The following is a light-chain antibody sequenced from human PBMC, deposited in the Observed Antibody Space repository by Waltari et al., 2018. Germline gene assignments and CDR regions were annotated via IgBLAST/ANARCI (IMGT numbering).Light chain of an antibody. CDR3: QQSSSTPWT. CDR1: QYMSTY. Sequence: DIQMTQSPSSLSASVGDRVTITCRASQYMSTYLNWYQQKPGKAPQLLIYAASSLQSGVPSRFSASGSGTDFTLTISSLQPEDFATYYCQQSSSTPWTFGQGTNVEIK. V-gene: IGKV1-39*01. CDR2: AAS. J-gene: IGKJ1*01.